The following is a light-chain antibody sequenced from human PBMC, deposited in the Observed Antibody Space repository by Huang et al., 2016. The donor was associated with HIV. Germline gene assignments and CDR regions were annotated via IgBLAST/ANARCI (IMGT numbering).Light chain of an antibody. Sequence: EVVLTQSPATLSLSPGERATLSCRARQTISSYLAWYQHKPGQPPRRLIYDTSKRANGSPARVSGSGSGTDFTLTISSLEPEDFAVYYCHQRAGWPLFGGGTKVEIK. CDR3: HQRAGWPL. J-gene: IGKJ4*02. V-gene: IGKV3-11*01. CDR2: DTS. CDR1: QTISSY.